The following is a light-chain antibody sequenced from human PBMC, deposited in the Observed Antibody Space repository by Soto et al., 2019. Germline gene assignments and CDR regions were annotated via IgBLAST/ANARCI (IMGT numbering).Light chain of an antibody. J-gene: IGKJ1*01. CDR1: QSVSSSY. CDR3: PQYGSSPWT. V-gene: IGKV3-20*01. Sequence: EIVLTQSPGTLSLSPGERATLSCRASQSVSSSYLAWYQQKPGQAPRPLIYGASSRAIGIPDRFSGSGSGTDFTLTISRLEPEDFAVYYCPQYGSSPWTFGQGTKVEIK. CDR2: GAS.